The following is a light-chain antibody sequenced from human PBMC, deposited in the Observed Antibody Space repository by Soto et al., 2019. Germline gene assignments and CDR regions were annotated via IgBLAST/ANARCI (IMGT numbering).Light chain of an antibody. V-gene: IGLV2-14*01. J-gene: IGLJ2*01. CDR1: SSDVGAYNY. CDR2: DVS. Sequence: QSVLTQPASVSGSPGQSITISCTGTSSDVGAYNYVSWYQQHPGKAPKLMIHDVSNRPSGVSNRFSGSKSGNTADLTISGFQAEDEADYYCTSFTSASTQVFGGGTKLTVL. CDR3: TSFTSASTQV.